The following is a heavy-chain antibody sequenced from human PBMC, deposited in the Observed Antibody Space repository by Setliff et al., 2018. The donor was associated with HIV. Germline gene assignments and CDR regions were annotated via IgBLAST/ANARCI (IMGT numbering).Heavy chain of an antibody. D-gene: IGHD3-3*01. CDR3: ARSIVPVASGYYYFEY. Sequence: SETLSLPCTVSGGSIHRTSYYWGWIRQPPGNGLEWMGSIYHTGSTYYKPSLKSRVTISVDTSKNRFSLRLSSGAAGDTAVYYCARSIVPVASGYYYFEYWGQGTLVTVSS. CDR2: IYHTGST. J-gene: IGHJ4*02. CDR1: GGSIHRTSYY. V-gene: IGHV4-39*01.